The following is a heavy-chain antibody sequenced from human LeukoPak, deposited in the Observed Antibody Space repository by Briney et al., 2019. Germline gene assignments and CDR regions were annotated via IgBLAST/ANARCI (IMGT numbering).Heavy chain of an antibody. D-gene: IGHD3-22*01. CDR1: GGSFSGYY. V-gene: IGHV4-34*01. CDR3: ARAPGGYRYYYYMDV. Sequence: KPSETLSLTCAVYGGSFSGYYWSWIRQPPGKGLEWIGEINHSGSTNYNPSLKSRVTISVDTSKNQFSLKLSSVTAADTAVYYCARAPGGYRYYYYMDVWGKGTTVTVSS. CDR2: INHSGST. J-gene: IGHJ6*03.